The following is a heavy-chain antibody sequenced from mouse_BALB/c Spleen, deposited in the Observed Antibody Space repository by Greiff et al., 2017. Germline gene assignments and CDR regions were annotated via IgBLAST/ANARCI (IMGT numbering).Heavy chain of an antibody. Sequence: VQLQQSGAELVRPGALVKLSCKASGFNIKDYYMHWVKQRPEQGLEWIGWIDPENGNTIYDPKFQGKASITADTSSNTAYQQLSSLTSEDTAVYYCARYYYAMDYWGQGTSVTVSS. V-gene: IGHV14-1*02. CDR3: ARYYYAMDY. CDR1: GFNIKDYY. CDR2: IDPENGNT. J-gene: IGHJ4*01.